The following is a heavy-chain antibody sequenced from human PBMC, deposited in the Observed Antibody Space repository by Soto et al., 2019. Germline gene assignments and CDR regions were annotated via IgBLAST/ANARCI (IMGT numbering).Heavy chain of an antibody. Sequence: PGGSLRLSCAASGFTFSSYSMNWVRQAPGKGLEWVSYISSSSSTIYYADSVKGRFIISRDNARNSLYLQMSRLRAEDTSVYFCVRVPLAIEGGHYYYYYMDVWGKGTTVTVSS. CDR1: GFTFSSYS. V-gene: IGHV3-48*04. J-gene: IGHJ6*03. D-gene: IGHD3-3*01. CDR2: ISSSSSTI. CDR3: VRVPLAIEGGHYYYYYMDV.